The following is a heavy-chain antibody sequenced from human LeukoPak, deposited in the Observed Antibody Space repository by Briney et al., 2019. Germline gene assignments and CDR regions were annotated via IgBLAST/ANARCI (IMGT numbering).Heavy chain of an antibody. D-gene: IGHD2-15*01. CDR2: ISSSGSTI. J-gene: IGHJ6*03. CDR1: GFTFSSYE. CDR3: ARDVVVRCSGGSCFTYNYYYYMDV. Sequence: GGSLRLSCAASGFTFSSYEMNWVRQAPGKGLEWVSYISSSGSTIYYADSVKGRFTISRDNAKNSLYLQMNSLRAEDTAVYYCARDVVVRCSGGSCFTYNYYYYMDVWGKGTTVTVSS. V-gene: IGHV3-48*03.